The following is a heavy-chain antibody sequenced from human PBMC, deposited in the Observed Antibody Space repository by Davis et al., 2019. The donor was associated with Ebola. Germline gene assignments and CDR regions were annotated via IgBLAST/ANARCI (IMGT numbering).Heavy chain of an antibody. CDR3: AADFWGGPRFYYGMDV. J-gene: IGHJ6*02. Sequence: PGGSLRLSCAASGFTFSSYGMHWVRQAPGKGLEWVAVIWYDGSNKYYADSVKGRFTISRDNSKNTLYLQMNSLRAEDTAVYYCAADFWGGPRFYYGMDVWGQGTTVTVSS. CDR2: IWYDGSNK. D-gene: IGHD3-3*01. V-gene: IGHV3-30*02. CDR1: GFTFSSYG.